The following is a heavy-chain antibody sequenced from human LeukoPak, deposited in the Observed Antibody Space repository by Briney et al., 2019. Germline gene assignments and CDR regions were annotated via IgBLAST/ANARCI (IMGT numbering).Heavy chain of an antibody. J-gene: IGHJ6*02. CDR1: GFTSSSYA. CDR2: ISYDGSNK. D-gene: IGHD2-2*01. Sequence: PGGSLRLSCAASGFTSSSYAMHWVRQAPGKGLEWVAVISYDGSNKYYADSVRGRFTISRDNSKNTLYLQMNSLRAEDTGVYYCARGVVPATPHYYGMDVWGQGTTVTVSS. CDR3: ARGVVPATPHYYGMDV. V-gene: IGHV3-30-3*01.